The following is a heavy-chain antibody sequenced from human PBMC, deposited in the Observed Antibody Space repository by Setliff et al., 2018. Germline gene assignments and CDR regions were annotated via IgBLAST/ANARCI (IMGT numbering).Heavy chain of an antibody. Sequence: GGSLRLSCAASGFTFSSYAMSWVRQAPGKGLEWVSAISGSGAGTYYADSVKGRFTISRDNSKNTLYLQMNSLRAEDTAVYNWAKDRVMYSSGWSLFDYWGQGTLVTVSS. D-gene: IGHD6-19*01. CDR3: AKDRVMYSSGWSLFDY. V-gene: IGHV3-23*01. CDR2: ISGSGAGT. J-gene: IGHJ4*02. CDR1: GFTFSSYA.